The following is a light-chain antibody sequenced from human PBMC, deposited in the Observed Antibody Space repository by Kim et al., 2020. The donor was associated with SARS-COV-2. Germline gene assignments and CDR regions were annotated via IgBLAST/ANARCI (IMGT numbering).Light chain of an antibody. CDR1: RSSIGSNY. V-gene: IGLV1-47*01. J-gene: IGLJ1*01. Sequence: GKMVPISCSRSRSSIGSNYVYGYQQLPGTAPKLLIYRPNHRPSGVPDRFSGSTSGNSASLAISGLRSEDEADYYCAAWDDNLSGYVFGIGTKVTVL. CDR2: RPN. CDR3: AAWDDNLSGYV.